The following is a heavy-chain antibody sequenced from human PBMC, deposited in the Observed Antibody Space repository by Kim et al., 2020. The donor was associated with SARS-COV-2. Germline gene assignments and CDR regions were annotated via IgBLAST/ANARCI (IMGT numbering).Heavy chain of an antibody. CDR3: ARDAVDCGGDCPDY. J-gene: IGHJ4*02. CDR1: GGSISSYY. CDR2: IQTSETT. D-gene: IGHD2-21*02. Sequence: SETLSLTCTVSGGSISSYYWSWIRQPAGKRLEWIGRIQTSETTNYNPSFKSRVTMSIDTSNNQFSLKLTSVTAADTAVYYCARDAVDCGGDCPDYWGQGTLVIVSS. V-gene: IGHV4-4*07.